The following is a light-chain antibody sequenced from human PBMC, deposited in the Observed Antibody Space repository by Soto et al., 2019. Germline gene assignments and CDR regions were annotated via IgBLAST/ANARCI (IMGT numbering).Light chain of an antibody. CDR1: TGPVTSGHY. V-gene: IGLV7-46*01. Sequence: QAVVTQEPSLTVSPGGTVTLTCGSSTGPVTSGHYPYWFQQKPGQAPRTLIYDTSNKHSWTPARFSGSLLGGRAALTLSGAQPEDETEYLCLLSSSGARVFGGGTQLTVL. J-gene: IGLJ3*02. CDR2: DTS. CDR3: LLSSSGARV.